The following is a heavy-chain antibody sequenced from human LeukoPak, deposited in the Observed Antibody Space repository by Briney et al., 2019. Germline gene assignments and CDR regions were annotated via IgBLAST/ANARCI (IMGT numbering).Heavy chain of an antibody. CDR1: GGSISSSSYY. J-gene: IGHJ5*02. CDR3: ARGSAYYYGSGSYPTGLRFDP. D-gene: IGHD3-10*01. Sequence: PSETLSLTCTVSGGSISSSSYYWGWIRQPPGKGLEWIGSIYYSGSTYYNPSLKSRVTISVDTSKNQFSLKLSSVTAEDTAVYYCARGSAYYYGSGSYPTGLRFDPWGQGTLVTVSS. CDR2: IYYSGST. V-gene: IGHV4-39*07.